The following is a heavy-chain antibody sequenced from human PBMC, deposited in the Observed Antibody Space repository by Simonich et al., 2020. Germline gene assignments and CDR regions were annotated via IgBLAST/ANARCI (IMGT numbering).Heavy chain of an antibody. CDR3: ARHDRWLQFYFDY. CDR1: GGSISSYY. D-gene: IGHD5-12*01. J-gene: IGHJ4*02. V-gene: IGHV4-59*08. CDR2: IYYSGRT. Sequence: QVQLQESGPGLVKPSETLSLTCTVSGGSISSYYWSWIRQPTGKGLEWIGYIYYSGRTNYNPSLKSRVTISVDTSKNQFSLKLSSVTAADTAVYYCARHDRWLQFYFDYWGQGTLVTVSS.